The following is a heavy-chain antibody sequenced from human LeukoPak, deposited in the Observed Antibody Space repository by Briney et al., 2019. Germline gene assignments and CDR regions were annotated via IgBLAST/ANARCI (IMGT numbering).Heavy chain of an antibody. J-gene: IGHJ5*02. CDR2: IKQDGSDK. CDR1: GFTFSTYW. D-gene: IGHD3-16*01. CDR3: ARDPHYGSSP. Sequence: GGSLRLSCAASGFTFSTYWMSWVRQAPGKGLEWVANIKQDGSDKFYVDSVKGRFTISRDNAKNSLYLQMNSLRAEDTAVYYCARDPHYGSSPWGQGTLVTVSS. V-gene: IGHV3-7*03.